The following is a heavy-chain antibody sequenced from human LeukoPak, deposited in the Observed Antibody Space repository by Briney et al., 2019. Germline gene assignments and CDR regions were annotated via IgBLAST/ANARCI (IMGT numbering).Heavy chain of an antibody. D-gene: IGHD3/OR15-3a*01. CDR2: INHSGST. CDR1: GGSFSGSY. J-gene: IGHJ4*02. CDR3: ARRRTGYQLYYFDY. V-gene: IGHV4-34*01. Sequence: SETLSLTCAVYGGSFSGSYWSWIRPPPGKGLEWIGEINHSGSTNYNPSLKSRVTISVDTSKNQLSLKLSSVTAADTAVYYCARRRTGYQLYYFDYWGQGTLVTVSS.